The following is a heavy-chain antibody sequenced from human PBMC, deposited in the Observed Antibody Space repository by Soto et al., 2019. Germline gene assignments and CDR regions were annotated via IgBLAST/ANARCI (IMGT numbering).Heavy chain of an antibody. CDR1: ADTFTGYT. D-gene: IGHD3-10*01. V-gene: IGHV1-69*08. J-gene: IGHJ4*02. CDR3: ARGRGSYYSHFDS. Sequence: QVQLVQSGAEVKKPGSSVKVSCKASADTFTGYTVTWVRQAPGQGLEWVGRVIPILGASNFAQKFQGRVTISADKSTDTAYMVLTGLTSEDTAVYYCARGRGSYYSHFDSWGQGTLVTVSS. CDR2: VIPILGAS.